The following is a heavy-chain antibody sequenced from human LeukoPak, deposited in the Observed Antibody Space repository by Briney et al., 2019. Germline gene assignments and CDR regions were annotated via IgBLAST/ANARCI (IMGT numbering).Heavy chain of an antibody. V-gene: IGHV4-30-4*01. CDR3: ASPQDTVVVPAARPARRLMARVHSGSEYYYYGMDV. Sequence: SQTLSLTCTVSGGSISSGDYYWSWIRQPPGKGLEWIGYIYYSGSTYYNPSLKSRVTISVDTSKNQFSLKLSSVTAADTAVYYCASPQDTVVVPAARPARRLMARVHSGSEYYYYGMDVWGQGTTVTVSS. D-gene: IGHD2-2*02. J-gene: IGHJ6*02. CDR2: IYYSGST. CDR1: GGSISSGDYY.